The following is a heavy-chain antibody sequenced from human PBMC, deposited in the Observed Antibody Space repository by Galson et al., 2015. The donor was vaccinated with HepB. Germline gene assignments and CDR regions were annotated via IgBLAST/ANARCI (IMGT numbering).Heavy chain of an antibody. D-gene: IGHD2-2*01. CDR1: GYIFTGYY. Sequence: SVKVSCKASGYIFTGYYLYWVRQAPGQGLEWMGRINPNSGGTNYAQKFQGRVMMTRDTSINTVYMELRRLRSDDTAVYYCARGRRVLRYCSSTSCKDYFDYWGQGTLVTVSS. V-gene: IGHV1-2*06. J-gene: IGHJ4*02. CDR2: INPNSGGT. CDR3: ARGRRVLRYCSSTSCKDYFDY.